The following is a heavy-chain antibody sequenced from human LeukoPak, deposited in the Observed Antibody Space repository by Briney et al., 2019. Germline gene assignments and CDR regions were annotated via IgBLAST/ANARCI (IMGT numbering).Heavy chain of an antibody. J-gene: IGHJ4*02. D-gene: IGHD3-22*01. Sequence: ASVKVSCKASGYTFTSYGISWVRQAPGQGLEWMGWISAYNGNTNYAQKLQGRVTVTTDTSTSTAYMELRSLRSDDTAVYYCARVDRYYYDSSGTWDYFDYWGQGTLVTVSS. CDR2: ISAYNGNT. CDR3: ARVDRYYYDSSGTWDYFDY. CDR1: GYTFTSYG. V-gene: IGHV1-18*01.